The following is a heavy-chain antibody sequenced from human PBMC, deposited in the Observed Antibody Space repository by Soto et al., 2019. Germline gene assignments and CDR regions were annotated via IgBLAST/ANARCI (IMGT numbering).Heavy chain of an antibody. Sequence: SETLSLTCTVSGGSISSSSYYWGWIRQPPGKGLEWIGNIYYTGSTYYNPSLKSRVTISLDTSMNQFSLDLSSVTAADTAVYYCVRRARIGISGHYYYHMDVWGKGTTVTVSS. CDR3: VRRARIGISGHYYYHMDV. J-gene: IGHJ6*03. D-gene: IGHD1-26*01. CDR1: GGSISSSSYY. CDR2: IYYTGST. V-gene: IGHV4-39*01.